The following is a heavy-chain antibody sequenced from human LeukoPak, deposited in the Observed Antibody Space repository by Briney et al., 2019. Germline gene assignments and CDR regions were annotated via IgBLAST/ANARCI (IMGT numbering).Heavy chain of an antibody. J-gene: IGHJ4*02. CDR3: AKGSRAQGYYFDF. CDR1: GFTVSSNY. D-gene: IGHD3-10*01. CDR2: ISGSGGST. Sequence: GGSLRLSCAASGFTVSSNYMSWVRQAPGKGLEWVSTISGSGGSTYYADSVKGRFTISRDNSKNTLYLQMNSLRAEDTAAYYCAKGSRAQGYYFDFWGQGTLVTVSS. V-gene: IGHV3-23*01.